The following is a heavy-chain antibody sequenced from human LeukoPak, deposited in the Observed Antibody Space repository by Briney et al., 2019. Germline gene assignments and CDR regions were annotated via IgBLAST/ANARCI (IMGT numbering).Heavy chain of an antibody. CDR3: VRRRYNYGFDS. V-gene: IGHV4-4*02. Sequence: GSLRLSCAASGFTFNNHALTWVRQPPGKGLEWIGGIYHSGSTNYNPSLKSRVTMSVDKSKNQFSLKLSSVTAADTAVFYCVRRRYNYGFDSWGQGSLFTVSS. CDR2: IYHSGST. J-gene: IGHJ4*02. D-gene: IGHD5-18*01. CDR1: GFTFNNHA.